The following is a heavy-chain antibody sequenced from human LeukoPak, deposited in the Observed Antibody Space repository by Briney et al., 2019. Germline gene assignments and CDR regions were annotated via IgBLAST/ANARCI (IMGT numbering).Heavy chain of an antibody. J-gene: IGHJ4*02. V-gene: IGHV3-30*04. CDR1: GFTFSSYA. CDR2: ISYDGSNK. CDR3: ARALAPMTTVTPRPMDY. Sequence: PGGSLRLSCAASGFTFSSYAMHWVRQAPGKGLEWVAVISYDGSNKYYADSVKGRFTISRDNSKSTLYLQMNSLRAEDTAVYYCARALAPMTTVTPRPMDYWGQGTLVTVSS. D-gene: IGHD4-17*01.